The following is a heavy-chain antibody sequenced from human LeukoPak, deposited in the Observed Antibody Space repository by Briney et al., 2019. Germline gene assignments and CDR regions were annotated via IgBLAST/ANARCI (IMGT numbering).Heavy chain of an antibody. CDR3: ARADCSGSTCYLRHSWFDP. CDR1: GFTLSTFD. Sequence: GGSLRLSCAASGFTLSTFDMNWVRQAPGQGLEWVSSISTSSRYIYYRDSVKGRFTISRDDAKNSLYLQMNSLTVEDTAVYYCARADCSGSTCYLRHSWFDPWGQGTLVTVSS. CDR2: ISTSSRYI. D-gene: IGHD2-2*01. V-gene: IGHV3-21*06. J-gene: IGHJ5*02.